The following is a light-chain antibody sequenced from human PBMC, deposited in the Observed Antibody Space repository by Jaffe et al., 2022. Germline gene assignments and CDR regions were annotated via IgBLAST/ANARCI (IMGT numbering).Light chain of an antibody. CDR3: GTWDNSLSAGV. V-gene: IGLV1-51*02. CDR1: SSNIGKNF. J-gene: IGLJ3*02. CDR2: ENN. Sequence: QSVLTQPPSMSAAPGQKVTISCSGSSSNIGKNFVSWYQHLPGTAPKLLIYENNKRPSGIPDRFSGSKSGTSATLGITGLQTGDEADYYCGTWDNSLSAGVFGGGTELTVL.